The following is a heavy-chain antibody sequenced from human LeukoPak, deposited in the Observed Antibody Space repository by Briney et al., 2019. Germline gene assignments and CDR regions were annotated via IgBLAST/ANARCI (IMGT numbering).Heavy chain of an antibody. CDR3: ARVTTMIVVVNAFDI. V-gene: IGHV4-59*01. CDR2: IYYSAST. J-gene: IGHJ3*02. CDR1: GGSXSSYX. Sequence: SGGSXSSYXXXXIRXPPGXXXEWXGYIYYSASTNYNPSLKSRVTISVDTSKNQFSLKLSSVTAADTAVYYCARVTTMIVVVNAFDIWGQGTMVTVSS. D-gene: IGHD3-22*01.